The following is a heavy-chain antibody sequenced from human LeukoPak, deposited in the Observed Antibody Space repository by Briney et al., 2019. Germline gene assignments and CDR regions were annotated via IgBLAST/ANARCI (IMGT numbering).Heavy chain of an antibody. CDR3: ATLPSYYDSSGSYYFDY. Sequence: GGSLRLSCAASGFIFNSYGMHWVRQAPGKGLEWVAFIRYDGSNKYYADSVKGRFTISRDNSKNTLYLQMNSLRVEDTAVYYCATLPSYYDSSGSYYFDYWGQGTLVTVSS. V-gene: IGHV3-30*02. J-gene: IGHJ4*02. CDR2: IRYDGSNK. D-gene: IGHD3-22*01. CDR1: GFIFNSYG.